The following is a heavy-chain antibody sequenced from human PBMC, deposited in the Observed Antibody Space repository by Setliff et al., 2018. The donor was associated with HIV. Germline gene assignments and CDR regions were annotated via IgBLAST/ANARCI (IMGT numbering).Heavy chain of an antibody. J-gene: IGHJ4*02. V-gene: IGHV4-31*03. CDR2: IHYSGTT. D-gene: IGHD3-22*01. Sequence: PSETLSLTCTVSGASISSGGFYWNWIRQHPGKGLEWIGYIHYSGTTYYNPSLKSRVIISVDTSKNQFSLQLSSVTAADTAVYYCARDNYDSRGYFFGYWGQGTLVTVST. CDR3: ARDNYDSRGYFFGY. CDR1: GASISSGGFY.